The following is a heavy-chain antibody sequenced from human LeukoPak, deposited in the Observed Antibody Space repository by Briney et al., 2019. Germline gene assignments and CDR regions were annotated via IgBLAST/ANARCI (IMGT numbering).Heavy chain of an antibody. Sequence: ASVNVSCKASGYTSTSYAIHWERQAPGQRLEWMGWISAGNGNTKYSQNFQGRVTFISNTSATTAFMELSSLRSEDAAVYCCARDSGSGNNDYWGQGTLVTVSS. CDR1: GYTSTSYA. J-gene: IGHJ4*02. CDR3: ARDSGSGNNDY. V-gene: IGHV1-3*01. CDR2: ISAGNGNT. D-gene: IGHD1-26*01.